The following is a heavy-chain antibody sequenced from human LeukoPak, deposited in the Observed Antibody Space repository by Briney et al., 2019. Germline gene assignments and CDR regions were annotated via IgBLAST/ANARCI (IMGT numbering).Heavy chain of an antibody. V-gene: IGHV1-24*01. J-gene: IGHJ4*02. CDR2: FAPEDGET. D-gene: IGHD5-12*01. Sequence: ASVKVSCKVYGYRLTELSIHWVRQAPGKGLEWMGGFAPEDGETIYAQKFQGRVTMTEDTSTDTAYMELSSLRSEDTAVYYCATARGYSAYEWKFDYGGEETLLTVS. CDR3: ATARGYSAYEWKFDY. CDR1: GYRLTELS.